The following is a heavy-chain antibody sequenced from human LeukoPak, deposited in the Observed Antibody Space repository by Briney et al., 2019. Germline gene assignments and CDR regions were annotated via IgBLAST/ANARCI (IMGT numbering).Heavy chain of an antibody. V-gene: IGHV3-21*01. CDR2: ISSSSDYI. Sequence: PGGSLRLSCAASGFAFSSYSMNWVRQAPGKGLEWVSSISSSSDYIFHADSVKGRFTISRDNAKNSLYLQMNSLRAEDTAVYYCARRYSGYDYFDHWGQGTLVTVSS. D-gene: IGHD5-12*01. CDR1: GFAFSSYS. J-gene: IGHJ4*02. CDR3: ARRYSGYDYFDH.